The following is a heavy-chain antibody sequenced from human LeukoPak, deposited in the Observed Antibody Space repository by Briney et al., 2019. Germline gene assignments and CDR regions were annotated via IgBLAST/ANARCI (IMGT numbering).Heavy chain of an antibody. V-gene: IGHV4-61*09. CDR3: ARDRCSSSSCYLSQYYMDV. CDR2: IYASGST. J-gene: IGHJ6*03. D-gene: IGHD2-2*01. CDR1: GGSISSGSYY. Sequence: SETLSLTCTVSGGSISSGSYYWSWIRQPAGKGLEWIGHIYASGSTNYNPSLKSRVTISVDTSKNQFSLKLSSVTAADTAIYYCARDRCSSSSCYLSQYYMDVWGKGTTVTVSS.